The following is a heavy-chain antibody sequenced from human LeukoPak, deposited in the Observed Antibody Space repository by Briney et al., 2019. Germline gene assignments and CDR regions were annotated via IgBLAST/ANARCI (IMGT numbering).Heavy chain of an antibody. CDR3: ARETYYYDSGGIYYYYYYMDV. D-gene: IGHD3-22*01. CDR1: GGPISSYY. CDR2: IYYSGST. Sequence: SETLSLTCTVSGGPISSYYWSWIRQPPGKGLEWIGYIYYSGSTNYNPSLKSRVTISVDTSKNQFSLKLSSVTAADTAVYYCARETYYYDSGGIYYYYYYMDVWGKGTTVTVSS. J-gene: IGHJ6*03. V-gene: IGHV4-59*01.